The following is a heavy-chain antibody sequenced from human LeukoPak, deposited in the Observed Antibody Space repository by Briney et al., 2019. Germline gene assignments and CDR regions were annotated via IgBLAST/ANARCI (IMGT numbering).Heavy chain of an antibody. J-gene: IGHJ5*02. CDR3: ARIVATMIWFDP. V-gene: IGHV1-69*04. Sequence: SVKVSCKASGGTFSSYAISWVRQAPGQGLEWMGRIIPILGIANYAQKFQGRVTITADKSTSTAYMELISLRSEDTAVYYCARIVATMIWFDPWAQGTLVTVSS. CDR1: GGTFSSYA. D-gene: IGHD2-15*01. CDR2: IIPILGIA.